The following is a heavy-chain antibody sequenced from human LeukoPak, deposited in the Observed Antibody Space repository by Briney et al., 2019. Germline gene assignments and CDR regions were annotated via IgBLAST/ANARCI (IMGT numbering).Heavy chain of an antibody. CDR3: ARRVRLRYYFDY. J-gene: IGHJ4*02. CDR2: IYYSGST. Sequence: SQTLSLTCTVSGGSISSGGYYWSWIRQHPGKGLEWIGYIYYSGSTYYNPSLKSRVTISVDTSKNQFSLKLSSVTAADTAVYYCARRVRLRYYFDYWGQGTLVTVSS. D-gene: IGHD1-1*01. CDR1: GGSISSGGYY. V-gene: IGHV4-31*03.